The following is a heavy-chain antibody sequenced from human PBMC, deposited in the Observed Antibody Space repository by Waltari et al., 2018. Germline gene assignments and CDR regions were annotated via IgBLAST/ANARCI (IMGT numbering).Heavy chain of an antibody. CDR1: GYTFTGYY. D-gene: IGHD6-19*01. Sequence: QVQLVQSGAEVKKPGASVKVSCKASGYTFTGYYMHWVRQAPGQGLEWMGWINPNRGGTNYAQKFQGRVTMTRDTSISTAYMEPGRLRSDDTAVYYCARGSEIAVAGLFDYWGQGTLVTVSS. CDR3: ARGSEIAVAGLFDY. J-gene: IGHJ4*02. V-gene: IGHV1-2*02. CDR2: INPNRGGT.